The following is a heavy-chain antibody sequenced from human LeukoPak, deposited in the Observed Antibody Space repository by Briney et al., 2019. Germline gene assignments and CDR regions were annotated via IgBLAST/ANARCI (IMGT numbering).Heavy chain of an antibody. Sequence: PGGSLRLSCAASGFTFDDYAMHWVRQAPGKGLEWVSGISWNSGSIGYADSVKGRFTISRDNAKNSLYLQMNSLRAEDTALYYCAKDISAGGRFPHYYYMDVWGKGTTVTVSS. CDR2: ISWNSGSI. D-gene: IGHD3-16*01. J-gene: IGHJ6*03. V-gene: IGHV3-9*01. CDR3: AKDISAGGRFPHYYYMDV. CDR1: GFTFDDYA.